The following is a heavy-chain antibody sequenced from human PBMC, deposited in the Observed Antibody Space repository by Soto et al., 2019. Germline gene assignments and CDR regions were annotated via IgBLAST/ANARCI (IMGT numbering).Heavy chain of an antibody. CDR2: IIPIFGTA. Sequence: QVQLVQSGAEVKKPGSSVKVSCKASGGTFSSYAISWVRQAPGQGLEWMGGIIPIFGTANYAQKFQGRVTITADKSTSTAYMELSSLRSEDTAAYYCARDAWYDSSGYSRPGYYYYYGMDVWGQGTTVTVSS. V-gene: IGHV1-69*06. CDR1: GGTFSSYA. CDR3: ARDAWYDSSGYSRPGYYYYYGMDV. J-gene: IGHJ6*02. D-gene: IGHD3-22*01.